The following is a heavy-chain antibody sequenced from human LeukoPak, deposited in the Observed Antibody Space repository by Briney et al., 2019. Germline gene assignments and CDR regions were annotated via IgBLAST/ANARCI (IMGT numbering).Heavy chain of an antibody. Sequence: GGSLRLSCAASGFTFSSYSMNWVRQAPGKWLEWVSSINSNSSYIYYADSLKGRFTISRDNAKNSLYLQMNSLRAEDTAVYYCAELGITMIGGVWGKGTTVTISS. D-gene: IGHD3-10*02. CDR2: INSNSSYI. CDR1: GFTFSSYS. J-gene: IGHJ6*04. CDR3: AELGITMIGGV. V-gene: IGHV3-21*01.